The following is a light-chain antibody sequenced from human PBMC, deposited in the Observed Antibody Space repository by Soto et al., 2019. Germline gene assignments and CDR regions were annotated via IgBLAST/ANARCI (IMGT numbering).Light chain of an antibody. Sequence: QSALTQPASVSGSPGQSITISCTGTSSDVGSYKFVSWYQQHPVKAPKLMIYEGSKRPSGVSNRFSGSKSGNTASLTISGLQAEDEAEYYCCSYAGSSTLVFGGGTKLTVL. J-gene: IGLJ2*01. CDR1: SSDVGSYKF. CDR3: CSYAGSSTLV. CDR2: EGS. V-gene: IGLV2-23*01.